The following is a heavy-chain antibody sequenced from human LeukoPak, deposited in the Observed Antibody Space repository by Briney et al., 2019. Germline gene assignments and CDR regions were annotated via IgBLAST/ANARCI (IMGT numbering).Heavy chain of an antibody. CDR3: AREPYSGSYYDWFDP. V-gene: IGHV4-61*01. CDR2: IYYSGST. J-gene: IGHJ5*02. Sequence: SETLSLTCTVSGGSVSSGSYYWSWIRQPPGKGLEWIGYIYYSGSTNYNPSLKSRVTISVDTSKNQFSLKLSSVTAADTAVYHCAREPYSGSYYDWFDPWGQGTLVTVSS. CDR1: GGSVSSGSYY. D-gene: IGHD1-26*01.